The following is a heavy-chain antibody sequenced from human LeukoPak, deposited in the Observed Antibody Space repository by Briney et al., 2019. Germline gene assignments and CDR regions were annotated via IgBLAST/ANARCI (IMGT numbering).Heavy chain of an antibody. V-gene: IGHV3-30-3*01. CDR1: GFTFSSYA. CDR3: ARDLGQTAFDY. D-gene: IGHD3-16*01. Sequence: GGSLRLSCAASGFTFSSYAMHWVRQAPGKGLEWVAVISYDGSNKYYADSVKGRFTISRDNSKSTLYLQMNSLRAEDTAVYYCARDLGQTAFDYWGQGTLVTVSS. CDR2: ISYDGSNK. J-gene: IGHJ4*02.